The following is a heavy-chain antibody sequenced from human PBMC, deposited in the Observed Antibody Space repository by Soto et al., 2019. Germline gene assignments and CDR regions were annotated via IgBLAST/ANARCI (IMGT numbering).Heavy chain of an antibody. CDR1: GFTFSSYA. D-gene: IGHD3-9*01. Sequence: EVQLLESGGGLVQPGGSLRLSCAASGFTFSSYAMSWVRQAPGKGLDWVSAISGSGGSTYYADSVKGRFTISRDNSKNTLYLQMNSLRAEYTAVYYCAKTLLRYFDWSQGDYWGQGTLVTVSS. V-gene: IGHV3-23*01. J-gene: IGHJ4*02. CDR3: AKTLLRYFDWSQGDY. CDR2: ISGSGGST.